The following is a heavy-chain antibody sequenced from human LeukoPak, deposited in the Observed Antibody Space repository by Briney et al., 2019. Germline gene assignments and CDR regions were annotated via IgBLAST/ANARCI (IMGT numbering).Heavy chain of an antibody. CDR2: INPDSGGT. V-gene: IGHV1-2*02. Sequence: ASVKVSCKASGYTFTGYHMHWVRQAPGQGLEWMGWINPDSGGTDYAQKFQGRVTMTRDTSISTAYMELSSLRSEDTAVYYCARDQTGVAFDIWGQGTMVTVSS. CDR3: ARDQTGVAFDI. CDR1: GYTFTGYH. D-gene: IGHD7-27*01. J-gene: IGHJ3*02.